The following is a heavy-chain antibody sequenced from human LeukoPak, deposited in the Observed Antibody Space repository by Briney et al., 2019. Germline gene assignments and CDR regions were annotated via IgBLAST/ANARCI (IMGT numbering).Heavy chain of an antibody. Sequence: GGSLRLSCATSGFTFSSYAMSWVRQAPGKGLEWVSGIGASGGSTYYADSVKGRFTISRDNSKNTLYLQMNSLRTEDTAVYYCAKAEGYDILTGLDYWGQGTLVTVSP. CDR1: GFTFSSYA. V-gene: IGHV3-23*01. J-gene: IGHJ4*02. CDR3: AKAEGYDILTGLDY. D-gene: IGHD3-9*01. CDR2: IGASGGST.